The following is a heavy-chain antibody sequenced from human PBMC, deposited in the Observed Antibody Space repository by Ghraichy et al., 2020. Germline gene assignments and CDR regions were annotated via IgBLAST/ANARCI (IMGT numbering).Heavy chain of an antibody. D-gene: IGHD6-19*01. CDR2: IKQDGSEK. J-gene: IGHJ4*02. V-gene: IGHV3-7*01. CDR1: GFTFSSYW. CDR3: ARAVAGNYFDY. Sequence: GESLNISCAASGFTFSSYWMSWVRQAPGKGLEWVANIKQDGSEKYYVDSVKGRFTISRDNAKNSLYLQMNSLRAEDTAVYYCARAVAGNYFDYWGQGTLVTVSS.